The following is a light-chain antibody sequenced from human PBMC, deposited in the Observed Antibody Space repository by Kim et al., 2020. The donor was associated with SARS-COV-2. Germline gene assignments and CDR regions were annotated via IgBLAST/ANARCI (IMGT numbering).Light chain of an antibody. CDR1: QGVSSY. V-gene: IGKV3-11*01. J-gene: IGKJ5*01. CDR3: QQNSNCPIT. CDR2: DAS. Sequence: PEERTTPSSSAKQGVSSYVAWYQQKPGHAPRLLIYDASNRASGIPARFSGSGSGTDFTLTISSLEHEDVAVYYCQQNSNCPITFGQGTRLEIK.